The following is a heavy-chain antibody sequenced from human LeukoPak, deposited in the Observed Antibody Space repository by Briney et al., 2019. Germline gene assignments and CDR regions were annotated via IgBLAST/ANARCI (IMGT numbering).Heavy chain of an antibody. D-gene: IGHD1-1*01. Sequence: SETLSLTCTVSGGSISSGDYYWSWIRQPPGKGLEWIGYIYYSGSTYYNPSLKSRVTISVDTSKNQFSLKLSSVTAADTAVYYCARERSTYYFDYWGQGTLVTVSS. CDR1: GGSISSGDYY. V-gene: IGHV4-30-4*01. CDR3: ARERSTYYFDY. CDR2: IYYSGST. J-gene: IGHJ4*02.